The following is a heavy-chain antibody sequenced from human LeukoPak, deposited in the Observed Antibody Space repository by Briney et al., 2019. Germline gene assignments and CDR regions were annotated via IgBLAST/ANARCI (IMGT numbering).Heavy chain of an antibody. CDR3: ARDLLGWELHYFDY. CDR2: ISGSSSYI. CDR1: EFSVGSNY. Sequence: GGSLRLSCAASEFSVGSNYMTWVRQAPGKGLEWVSSISGSSSYIYYADSVKGRFSIPRDNAKNSLYLQMNSLRAEDTAVYYCARDLLGWELHYFDYWGQGTLVTVSS. D-gene: IGHD1-26*01. J-gene: IGHJ4*02. V-gene: IGHV3-21*01.